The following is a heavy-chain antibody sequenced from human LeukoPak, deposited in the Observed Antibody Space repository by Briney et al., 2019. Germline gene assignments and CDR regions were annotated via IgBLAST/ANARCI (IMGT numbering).Heavy chain of an antibody. V-gene: IGHV4-39*01. CDR2: IYYSGST. J-gene: IGHJ4*02. CDR1: GASINSNIYF. CDR3: ARQGYYRAVAGTDY. Sequence: SETLSLTCAVSGASINSNIYFWAWIRQPPGKGLEWIGSIYYSGSTYYNPSLKSRVTISVDTSKNQFSLKLSSVTAADTAVYYCARQGYYRAVAGTDYWGQGTLVTVSS. D-gene: IGHD6-19*01.